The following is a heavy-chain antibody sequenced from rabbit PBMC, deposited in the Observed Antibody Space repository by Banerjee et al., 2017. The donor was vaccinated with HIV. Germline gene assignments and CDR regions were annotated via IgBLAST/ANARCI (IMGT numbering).Heavy chain of an antibody. D-gene: IGHD1-1*01. CDR1: GLSFSSNYW. V-gene: IGHV1S45*01. J-gene: IGHJ4*01. CDR2: IRSGDGDN. CDR3: ARNAGDTGYYYSTLNL. Sequence: LQESGGGLFQPGGSLTLTCRASGLSFSSNYWICWVRQAPGKGLDWSACIRSGDGDNYYASWAKGRFTVSKTSSTVDLKMTSLTAADTATYFCARNAGDTGYYYSTLNLWGQGPSSPS.